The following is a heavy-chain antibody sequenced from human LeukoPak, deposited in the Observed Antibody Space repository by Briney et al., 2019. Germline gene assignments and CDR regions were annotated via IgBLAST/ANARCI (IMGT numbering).Heavy chain of an antibody. CDR1: GGSISSHY. CDR2: ISSSGGT. Sequence: PSETLSLTCTVSGGSISSHYWSWVRQTPEKGLELIGYISSSGGTKYNASLKSRVSISMDTSMNQFSLKLTSVTAADTAVFYCARLLDWGPFDFWGQGTLSPSP. CDR3: ARLLDWGPFDF. V-gene: IGHV4-4*09. D-gene: IGHD3-16*01. J-gene: IGHJ4*02.